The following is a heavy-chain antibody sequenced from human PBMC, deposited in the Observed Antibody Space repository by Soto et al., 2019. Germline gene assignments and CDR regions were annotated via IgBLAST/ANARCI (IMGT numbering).Heavy chain of an antibody. D-gene: IGHD6-6*01. V-gene: IGHV1-8*03. Sequence: ASVKVSCKASGYIFSNYDINWVRHGTGQGLEWMGWMSPKSGYAGYTQNFQGRVTITRDTSTRTVYMEVSSLRLEDTAVYYCARGVYEGMDVWGQ. J-gene: IGHJ6*02. CDR1: GYIFSNYD. CDR2: MSPKSGYA. CDR3: ARGVYEGMDV.